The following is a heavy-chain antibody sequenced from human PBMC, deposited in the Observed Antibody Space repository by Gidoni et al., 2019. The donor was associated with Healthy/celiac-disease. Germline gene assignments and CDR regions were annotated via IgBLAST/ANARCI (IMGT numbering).Heavy chain of an antibody. V-gene: IGHV4-39*07. Sequence: QLQLQESGPGLVKPSETLSPTCTVPGGSFSSSSYYWGWIRQTPGKGLEWIGSIYYNGCTSYNPSLKSRVTISVDTSKNQFYLKLSSVTAADTAVYYCAREWARLLDTPYYYYGMDVWGQGTTVTVSS. CDR1: GGSFSSSSYY. CDR2: IYYNGCT. D-gene: IGHD4-17*01. J-gene: IGHJ6*02. CDR3: AREWARLLDTPYYYYGMDV.